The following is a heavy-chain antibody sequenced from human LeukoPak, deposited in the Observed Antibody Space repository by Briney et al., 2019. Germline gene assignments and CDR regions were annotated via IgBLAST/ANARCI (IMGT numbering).Heavy chain of an antibody. V-gene: IGHV3-13*01. CDR1: GFTFSTYD. Sequence: GGSLRLSCAASGFTFSTYDMHWVRLRTGKGLEWVSAIGTADDTYYADSVMGRFTISREDAKNSLYLQMSSLRAGDTAVYYCARSPLYGAGSYHDYWGQGTVVTGSS. CDR3: ARSPLYGAGSYHDY. CDR2: IGTADDT. D-gene: IGHD3-10*01. J-gene: IGHJ4*02.